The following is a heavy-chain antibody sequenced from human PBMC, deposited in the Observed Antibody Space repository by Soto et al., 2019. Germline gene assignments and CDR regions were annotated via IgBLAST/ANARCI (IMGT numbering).Heavy chain of an antibody. Sequence: QVQLVQSGAEVKKPGSSVKVSCKASGGTFSSYAISWVRQAPGQGLEWMGGIIPIFGTANYAQKFQGRVTITAEESTSTAYMELSSLRSEDTAVYYCASAREVVARYYYYGMDVWGQGTTVTVSS. D-gene: IGHD2-15*01. CDR2: IIPIFGTA. J-gene: IGHJ6*02. CDR3: ASAREVVARYYYYGMDV. V-gene: IGHV1-69*12. CDR1: GGTFSSYA.